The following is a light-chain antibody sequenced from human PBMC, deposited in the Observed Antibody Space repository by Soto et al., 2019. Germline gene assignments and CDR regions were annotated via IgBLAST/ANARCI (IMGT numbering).Light chain of an antibody. V-gene: IGKV1-5*01. Sequence: DIQMTQSPSTLSASVGDTVTVTCRASQSVSGWLAWYQQKPGEAPKLLIYDASALPRGVPSRFSGSGSGTKFPLPIASRRPDLFATYSGQQKKTFSGTFAPGPKVEI. CDR3: QQKKTFSGT. J-gene: IGKJ1*01. CDR2: DAS. CDR1: QSVSGW.